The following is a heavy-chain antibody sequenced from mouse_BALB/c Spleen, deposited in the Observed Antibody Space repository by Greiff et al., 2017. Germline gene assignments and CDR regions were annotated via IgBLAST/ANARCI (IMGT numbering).Heavy chain of an antibody. J-gene: IGHJ2*01. D-gene: IGHD1-1*01. Sequence: EVKLMESGGGLVQPGGSRKLSCAASGFTFSSFGMHWVRQAPEKGLEWVAYISSGSSTIYYADTVKGRFTISRDNPKNTLFLQMTSLRSEDTAMYYCARDYYGSTSDYWGQGTTLTVSS. CDR3: ARDYYGSTSDY. V-gene: IGHV5-17*02. CDR2: ISSGSSTI. CDR1: GFTFSSFG.